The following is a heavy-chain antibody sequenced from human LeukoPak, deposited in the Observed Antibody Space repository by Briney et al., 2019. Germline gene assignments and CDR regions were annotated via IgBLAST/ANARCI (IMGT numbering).Heavy chain of an antibody. V-gene: IGHV4-39*07. CDR2: IYYSGST. Sequence: SETLSLTCTVSGGSISSYYWGWIRQPPGKALEWIGSIYYSGSTYYNPSLKSRVTISLDTSKNQFSLKLSSVTAADTAVYYCTTAGERLDYVWGSYRFDYWGQGILVTVSS. CDR1: GGSISSYY. J-gene: IGHJ4*02. D-gene: IGHD3-16*02. CDR3: TTAGERLDYVWGSYRFDY.